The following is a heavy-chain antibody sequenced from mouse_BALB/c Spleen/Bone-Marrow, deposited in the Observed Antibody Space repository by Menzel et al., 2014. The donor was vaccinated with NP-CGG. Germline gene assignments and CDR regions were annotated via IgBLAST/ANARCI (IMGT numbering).Heavy chain of an antibody. CDR2: IYPGDGDT. Sequence: QVQLQQSGAELVRPGSSVKISCKASGYTFSNYWMNWMKQRPGQGLEWIGQIYPGDGDTNYIGKFTGKATLTADKSSSTAYMQLSSLTSGDSAVYFCASRGDYSHAMDYWGQGTPVTVSS. V-gene: IGHV1-80*01. J-gene: IGHJ4*01. CDR1: GYTFSNYW. CDR3: ASRGDYSHAMDY. D-gene: IGHD1-1*01.